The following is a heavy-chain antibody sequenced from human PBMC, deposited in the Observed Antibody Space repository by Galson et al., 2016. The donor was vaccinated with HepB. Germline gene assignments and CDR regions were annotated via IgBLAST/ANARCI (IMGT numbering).Heavy chain of an antibody. V-gene: IGHV5-10-1*01. J-gene: IGHJ4*02. Sequence: QSGAEVKKPGESLRISCKGSGYTFTSYWISWVRQMPGKGLEWMGRIDPSDSSTSYSPSLQGHVIISVDKSISTVYLQWTSLKASDTAMYYCARPGYSSTWVDSWGQGTLVTVSP. CDR3: ARPGYSSTWVDS. CDR2: IDPSDSST. CDR1: GYTFTSYW. D-gene: IGHD6-6*01.